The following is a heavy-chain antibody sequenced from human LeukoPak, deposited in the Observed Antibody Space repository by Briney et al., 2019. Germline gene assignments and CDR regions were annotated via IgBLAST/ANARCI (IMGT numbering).Heavy chain of an antibody. J-gene: IGHJ4*02. CDR1: GFTFSTYG. CDR2: IIGSRGIT. V-gene: IGHV3-23*01. CDR3: AKVGESGYDLDC. Sequence: PGGSLRLSCGASGFTFSTYGMSWVRQVPGKGLEWVSGIIGSRGITSYADSVKGRFTISRDNSKNTLYLQMNSLRVGDTAVYYCAKVGESGYDLDCWGQGTLVTVSS. D-gene: IGHD5-12*01.